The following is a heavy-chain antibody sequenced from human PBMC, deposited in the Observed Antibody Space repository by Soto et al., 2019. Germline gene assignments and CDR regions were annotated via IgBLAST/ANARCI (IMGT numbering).Heavy chain of an antibody. CDR2: MNPNSGNT. CDR3: ARAYSMNTVTTGYYYYHGMDV. CDR1: GYTFTSYD. Sequence: PSVKVSCKASGYTFTSYDINWVRQATGQGLEWMGWMNPNSGNTGYAQKFQGRVTMTRNTSISTAYMELRSLRSEDTAVYYCARAYSMNTVTTGYYYYHGMDVWGQGTTVTVSS. V-gene: IGHV1-8*01. D-gene: IGHD4-17*01. J-gene: IGHJ6*02.